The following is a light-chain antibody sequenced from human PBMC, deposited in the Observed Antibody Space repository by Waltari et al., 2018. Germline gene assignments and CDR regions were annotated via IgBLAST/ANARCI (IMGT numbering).Light chain of an antibody. CDR2: DVS. CDR1: QDISNH. CDR3: QQYDSLTLLT. V-gene: IGKV1-33*01. J-gene: IGKJ5*01. Sequence: IEMTQSPSSLSAFVGEKVTITFRASQDISNHLSWFQQKPGKAPKLLIYDVSKLETGVASRFSGGRSRADFTLIINDVQPEDVATYYCQQYDSLTLLTFGQGTRLE.